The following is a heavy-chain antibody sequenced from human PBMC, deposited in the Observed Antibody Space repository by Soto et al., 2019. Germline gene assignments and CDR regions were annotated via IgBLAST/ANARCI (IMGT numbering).Heavy chain of an antibody. J-gene: IGHJ4*02. CDR2: THYSGST. CDR1: SGSISRYY. D-gene: IGHD1-1*01. V-gene: IGHV4-59*08. Sequence: QVQLQESGPGLVKPSETLSLTCSVSSGSISRYYWSWIRQPPGKGLEWIGYTHYSGSTHYNPSLKSRVTMSLDTSKNHFSLKLSSVTAADTAVYYCARLSVTTEDYFDFWGQGTLVTVSS. CDR3: ARLSVTTEDYFDF.